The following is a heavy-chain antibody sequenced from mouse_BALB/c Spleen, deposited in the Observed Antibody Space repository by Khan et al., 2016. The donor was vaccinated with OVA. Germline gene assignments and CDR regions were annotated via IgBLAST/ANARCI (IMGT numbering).Heavy chain of an antibody. CDR3: TRMNWDVAWFAY. CDR2: IYPGNTDT. V-gene: IGHV1-5*01. Sequence: EVQLQQSGTVLARPGASVKMSCKASGYTFTSYWMHWVKQRPGQGLEWIGDIYPGNTDTNYNQKFKGKAKLTAVTSTSTAYMELSSLTKEDSAVYYCTRMNWDVAWFAYWGQGTLVTVSA. CDR1: GYTFTSYW. D-gene: IGHD4-1*01. J-gene: IGHJ3*01.